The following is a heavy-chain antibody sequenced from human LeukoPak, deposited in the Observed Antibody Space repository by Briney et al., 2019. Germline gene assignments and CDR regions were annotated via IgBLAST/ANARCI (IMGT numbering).Heavy chain of an antibody. J-gene: IGHJ4*02. V-gene: IGHV1-69*13. D-gene: IGHD3-16*02. CDR2: IIPIFGTA. CDR1: GGTFSSYA. CDR3: AKVSLRLGELSFFDY. Sequence: SVKVSCKASGGTFSSYAISWVRQAPGQGLEWMGGIIPIFGTANYAQKFQGRVTITADESTSTAYMELSSLRTEDTALYYCAKVSLRLGELSFFDYWGQGTLVTVSS.